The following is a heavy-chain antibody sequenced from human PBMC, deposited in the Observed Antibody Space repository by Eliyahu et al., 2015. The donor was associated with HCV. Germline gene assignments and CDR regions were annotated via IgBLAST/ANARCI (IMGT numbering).Heavy chain of an antibody. J-gene: IGHJ6*02. CDR1: XXNFIFYY. V-gene: IGHV1-46*04. CDR2: FDPSASIT. CDR3: ARSYYGTASTSLDV. D-gene: IGHD1-26*01. Sequence: QVQLVQSGAEVXKPGASVKLSCKXSXXNFIFYYYYWVRQAPGQGLEWMGVFDPSASITAXSQKLQDRVSLTMDTSTSTVYMELGSLTAEDTAVYYCARSYYGTASTSLDVWGQGTPVTVPS.